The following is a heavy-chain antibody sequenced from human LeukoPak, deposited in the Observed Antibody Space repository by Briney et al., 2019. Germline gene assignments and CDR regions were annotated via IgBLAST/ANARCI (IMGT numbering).Heavy chain of an antibody. Sequence: GGSLRLSCAASGFTFGSYAMHWVRQAPGKGLEWVAVISYDGSNKYYADSVKGRFTISRDNSKNTLYLQMNSLRAEDTAVYYCAGYSSSSTWGQGTLVTVSS. D-gene: IGHD6-6*01. V-gene: IGHV3-30-3*01. CDR2: ISYDGSNK. CDR3: AGYSSSST. J-gene: IGHJ4*02. CDR1: GFTFGSYA.